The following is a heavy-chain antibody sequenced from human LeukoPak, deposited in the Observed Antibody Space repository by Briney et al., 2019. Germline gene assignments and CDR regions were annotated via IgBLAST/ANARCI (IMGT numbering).Heavy chain of an antibody. CDR2: INPSGGST. Sequence: VASVKVSCKASGYTFTSYYMHWVRQAPGQGLEWMGIINPSGGSTSYAQKFQGRVTMTRDMSTSTVYMELSNLRSEDTAVYYCARVPITMVRGPEGWDYYYYYMDVWGKGTTVTVSS. V-gene: IGHV1-46*01. CDR1: GYTFTSYY. CDR3: ARVPITMVRGPEGWDYYYYYMDV. D-gene: IGHD3-10*01. J-gene: IGHJ6*03.